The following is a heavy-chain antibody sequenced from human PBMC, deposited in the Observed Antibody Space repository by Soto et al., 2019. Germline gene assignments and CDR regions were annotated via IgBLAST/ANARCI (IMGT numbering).Heavy chain of an antibody. Sequence: SETLSLTCAVYGGCFSGYYWSWIRQPPGKGLEWIGEINHSGSTNYNPSLKSRVTISVDTSKNQFSRKLSSVTAAHTAVYYCARRRHYILTGYYNYWGQGTLVTVSS. CDR1: GGCFSGYY. D-gene: IGHD3-9*01. J-gene: IGHJ4*02. V-gene: IGHV4-34*01. CDR3: ARRRHYILTGYYNY. CDR2: INHSGST.